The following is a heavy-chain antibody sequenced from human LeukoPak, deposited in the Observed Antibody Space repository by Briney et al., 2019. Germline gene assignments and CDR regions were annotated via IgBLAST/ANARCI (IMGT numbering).Heavy chain of an antibody. Sequence: GESLKISCKGSGYSFASYWIGWVRQMPGKGLEWMGIIYPGDSDTRYSPSFQGQVTSSADKSISTAYMQWSSLKASDTAMYYCARPNTAMATDAFDIWGQGTMVTVSS. J-gene: IGHJ3*02. CDR3: ARPNTAMATDAFDI. D-gene: IGHD5-18*01. V-gene: IGHV5-51*01. CDR2: IYPGDSDT. CDR1: GYSFASYW.